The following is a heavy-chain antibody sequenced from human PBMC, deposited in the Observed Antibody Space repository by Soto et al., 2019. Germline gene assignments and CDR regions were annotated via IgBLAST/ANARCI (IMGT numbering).Heavy chain of an antibody. Sequence: QVQLVQSGAEVKMRGSSVKVSCKASGGTFSSYTISWVRQAPGQGLEWMGRIIPILGIANYAQKFQGRVTITGDKSMSTACRELSSLRSEDTAVYYCAAPPYSSSWFQVPRYCYGMDVWGQGTTVTVSS. CDR2: IIPILGIA. CDR3: AAPPYSSSWFQVPRYCYGMDV. J-gene: IGHJ6*02. V-gene: IGHV1-69*02. D-gene: IGHD6-13*01. CDR1: GGTFSSYT.